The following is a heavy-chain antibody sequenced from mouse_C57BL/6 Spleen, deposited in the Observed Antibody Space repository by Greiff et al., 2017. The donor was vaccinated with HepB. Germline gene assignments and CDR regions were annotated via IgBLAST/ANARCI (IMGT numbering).Heavy chain of an antibody. Sequence: EVQLKESGGGLVQPGGSLKLSCAASGFTFSDYGMAWVRQAPRKGPEWVAFISNLAYSIYYADTVTGRFTISRENAKNTLYLEMSSLRSEDTAMYYCARLPIYYGNGYFDVWGTGTTVTVSS. CDR1: GFTFSDYG. CDR3: ARLPIYYGNGYFDV. CDR2: ISNLAYSI. D-gene: IGHD2-1*01. J-gene: IGHJ1*03. V-gene: IGHV5-15*01.